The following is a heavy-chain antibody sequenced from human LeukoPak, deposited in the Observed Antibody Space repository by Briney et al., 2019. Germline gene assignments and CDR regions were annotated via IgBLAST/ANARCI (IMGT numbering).Heavy chain of an antibody. V-gene: IGHV3-23*01. CDR3: TRGIAVAGTVVAAFDI. CDR1: GFTFSSYA. D-gene: IGHD6-19*01. Sequence: PGGSLRLSCAASGFTFSSYAMSWVRQAPGKGLEWVSAISGSGGSTYYADSVKGRFTISRDNSKNTLYLQMNSLRAEDTAVYYCTRGIAVAGTVVAAFDIWGQGTMVTVSS. CDR2: ISGSGGST. J-gene: IGHJ3*02.